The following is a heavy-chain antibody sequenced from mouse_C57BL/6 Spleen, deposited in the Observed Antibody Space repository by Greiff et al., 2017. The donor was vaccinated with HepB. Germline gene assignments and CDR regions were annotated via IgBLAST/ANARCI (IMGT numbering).Heavy chain of an antibody. CDR1: GYAFSSSW. D-gene: IGHD2-5*01. CDR2: IYPGDGDT. J-gene: IGHJ2*01. CDR3: SSSYYSNYYFDY. Sequence: VQLQESGPELVKPGASVKISCKASGYAFSSSWMNWVKKRPGKGLEWIGRIYPGDGDTNYNGKFKGKATMTADKSSSTAYMQLSSLTSEDSAVYFCSSSYYSNYYFDYWGQGTTLTVSS. V-gene: IGHV1-82*01.